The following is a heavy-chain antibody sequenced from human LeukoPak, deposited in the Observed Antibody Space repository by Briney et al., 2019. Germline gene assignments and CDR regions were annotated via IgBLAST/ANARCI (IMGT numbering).Heavy chain of an antibody. V-gene: IGHV4-30-4*01. CDR3: AREENSGYDYDYPFDY. CDR1: GGSISSADYY. J-gene: IGHJ4*02. Sequence: SETLSLTCTASGGSISSADYYWSWIRQPPGKGLEWIGYIYYSGSTYYNPSLKSRVTISVDTSKNQFSLKLSSVTAADTAVYYCAREENSGYDYDYPFDYWGQGTLVTVSS. CDR2: IYYSGST. D-gene: IGHD5-12*01.